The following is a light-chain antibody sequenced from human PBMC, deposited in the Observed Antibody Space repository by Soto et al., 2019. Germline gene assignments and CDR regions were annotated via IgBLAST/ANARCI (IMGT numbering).Light chain of an antibody. CDR1: SSDVGGYNY. V-gene: IGLV2-14*01. J-gene: IGLJ1*01. CDR3: SSYTSSSTYV. Sequence: QSALTQPASVSGSPGQPITISCTGTSSDVGGYNYVSWHQRHPGKAPKLMVYEVSNRPSGVSNRFSGSKSGNTASLTISGLQAEEEADYYCSSYTSSSTYVFGPGTKVTVL. CDR2: EVS.